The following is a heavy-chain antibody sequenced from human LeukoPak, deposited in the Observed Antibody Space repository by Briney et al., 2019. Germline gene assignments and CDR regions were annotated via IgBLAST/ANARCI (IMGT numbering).Heavy chain of an antibody. J-gene: IGHJ5*02. D-gene: IGHD2-2*02. V-gene: IGHV4-30-4*01. CDR1: GGSISSGDYY. CDR3: ARERVVPAAIRGGNWFDP. Sequence: SETLSLTCTVSGGSISSGDYYWSWIRQPPGKGLEWIGYIYYSGSTYYNQSLKSRVTISVDTSKNQFSLKLSSVTAADTAVYYCARERVVPAAIRGGNWFDPWGQGTLVTVSS. CDR2: IYYSGST.